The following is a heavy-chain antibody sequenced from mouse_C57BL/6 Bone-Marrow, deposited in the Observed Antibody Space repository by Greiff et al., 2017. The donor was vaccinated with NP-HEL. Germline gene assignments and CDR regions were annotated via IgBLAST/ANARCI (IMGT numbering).Heavy chain of an antibody. CDR2: INYDGSST. J-gene: IGHJ4*01. D-gene: IGHD2-2*01. V-gene: IGHV5-16*01. Sequence: EVKLMESEGGLVQPGSSMKLSCTASGFTFSDYYMAWVRQVPEKGLEWVANINYDGSSTYYLDSLKSRFIISRDNAKNILYLQMSSLKSEDTSTDYGARESYGYDGPYAMDYWGQGTSVTVSS. CDR3: ARESYGYDGPYAMDY. CDR1: GFTFSDYY.